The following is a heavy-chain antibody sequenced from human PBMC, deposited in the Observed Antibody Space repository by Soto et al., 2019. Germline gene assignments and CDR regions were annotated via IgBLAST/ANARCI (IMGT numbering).Heavy chain of an antibody. V-gene: IGHV4-59*08. D-gene: IGHD1-26*01. CDR3: ARRWGRTFDY. CDR2: IYYSGST. Sequence: QVQLQESGPGLVKPSETLSLTCTGSGGSISSYYWSWIRQPPGKGLGWIGYIYYSGSTNYNPSLKSRVTISVDTSKNQFSLKLSSVTAADTAGYYCARRWGRTFDYWGQGTLFTVSS. J-gene: IGHJ4*02. CDR1: GGSISSYY.